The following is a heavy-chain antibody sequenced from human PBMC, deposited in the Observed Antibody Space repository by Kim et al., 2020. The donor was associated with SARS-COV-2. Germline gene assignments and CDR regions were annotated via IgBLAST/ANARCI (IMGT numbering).Heavy chain of an antibody. J-gene: IGHJ5*02. CDR2: INPNSGGT. CDR3: ARDLYYCDSSGLIKGNNWFDP. Sequence: ASVKVSCKASGYTFTGYFMHWVRQAPGQGLEWMGRINPNSGGTNYAQKFQGRVTMTRDTSISTAYMELSRLRSDDTAVYYCARDLYYCDSSGLIKGNNWFDPWGQGTLVTVSS. D-gene: IGHD3-22*01. CDR1: GYTFTGYF. V-gene: IGHV1-2*06.